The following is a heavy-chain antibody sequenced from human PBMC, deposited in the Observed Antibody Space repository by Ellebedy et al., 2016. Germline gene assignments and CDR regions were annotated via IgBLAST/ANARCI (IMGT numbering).Heavy chain of an antibody. V-gene: IGHV3-30*18. CDR2: ISYNGGEI. CDR3: AKDRGSGGSKYYSAMDV. D-gene: IGHD1-26*01. CDR1: GLPFSSHW. J-gene: IGHJ6*02. Sequence: GGSLRLSCAVSGLPFSSHWMHWVRQTPDKGLDWVAAISYNGGEIYYADSVKGRFTISRDNSKNTLYLQMNSLRGDDTAVFYCAKDRGSGGSKYYSAMDVWGQGTTVTVSS.